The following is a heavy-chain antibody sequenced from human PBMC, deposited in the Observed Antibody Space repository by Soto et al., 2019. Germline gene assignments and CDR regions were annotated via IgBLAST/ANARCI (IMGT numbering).Heavy chain of an antibody. CDR3: ARRVVVPAALVGMDV. D-gene: IGHD2-2*01. CDR2: IDPSDSYT. Sequence: PGESLKISCXGSGYSFTSYWISWVRQMPGKGLEWMGRIDPSDSYTNYSPSFQGHVTISADKSISTAYLQWSSLKASDTAMYYCARRVVVPAALVGMDVWGQGTTVTVSS. CDR1: GYSFTSYW. J-gene: IGHJ6*02. V-gene: IGHV5-10-1*01.